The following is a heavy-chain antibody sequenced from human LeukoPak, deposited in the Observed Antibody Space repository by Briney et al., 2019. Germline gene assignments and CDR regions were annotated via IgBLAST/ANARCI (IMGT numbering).Heavy chain of an antibody. CDR1: GFTFSSYS. D-gene: IGHD3-3*01. CDR2: ISSSSSTI. CDR3: TKGSDYDIWSGYSHVLDH. Sequence: GGSLRLSCAASGFTFSSYSMNWVRQAPGKGLEWVSYISSSSSTIYYADSVKGRFTISRDNSKNTLFLQMNSLRVEDTAVYYCTKGSDYDIWSGYSHVLDHWGQGTLVTVSS. V-gene: IGHV3-48*01. J-gene: IGHJ4*02.